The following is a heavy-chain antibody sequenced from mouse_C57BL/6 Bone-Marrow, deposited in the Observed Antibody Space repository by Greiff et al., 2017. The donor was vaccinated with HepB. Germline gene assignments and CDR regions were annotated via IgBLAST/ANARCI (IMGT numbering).Heavy chain of an antibody. D-gene: IGHD2-4*01. CDR2: ISYSGST. V-gene: IGHV3-8*01. CDR3: ARGDYNWYFDV. Sequence: EVQLQESGPGLAKPSQTLSLTRDYWNWIRKFPGNKLEYMGYISYSGSTYYNPSLKSRISITRDTSKNQYYLQLNSVTTEDTATYYCARGDYNWYFDVWGTGTTVTVSS. CDR1: Y. J-gene: IGHJ1*03.